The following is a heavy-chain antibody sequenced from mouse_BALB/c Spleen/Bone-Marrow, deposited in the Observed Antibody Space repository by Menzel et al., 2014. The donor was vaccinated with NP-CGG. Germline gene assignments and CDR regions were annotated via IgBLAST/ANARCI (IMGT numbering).Heavy chain of an antibody. V-gene: IGHV1-7*01. CDR3: ARYGNFLAMDY. Sequence: QVQLQQSGAELAKPGASVKMSRKASGYTFSSYWMHWVKQRPGQGLEWIGYISPTTGYTEYSQKFKDKATLTADKSSSTAYMQLSSLTSEDSAVYYCARYGNFLAMDYWGQGTSVTVS. D-gene: IGHD1-1*01. J-gene: IGHJ4*01. CDR2: ISPTTGYT. CDR1: GYTFSSYW.